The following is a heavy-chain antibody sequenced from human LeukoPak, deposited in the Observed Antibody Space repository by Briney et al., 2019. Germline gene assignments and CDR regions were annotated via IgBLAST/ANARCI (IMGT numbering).Heavy chain of an antibody. J-gene: IGHJ5*02. D-gene: IGHD4-17*01. V-gene: IGHV3-53*01. CDR2: IHTSGDT. Sequence: GGSLRLSCAASGLTGSHNYVSWVRQAPGKGLEWVSAIHTSGDTCYADSVKGRFTIFRDTSKNTLYLQINSLRVEDTAVYYCIVFGDSNHWGRGTLVTVSS. CDR3: IVFGDSNH. CDR1: GLTGSHNY.